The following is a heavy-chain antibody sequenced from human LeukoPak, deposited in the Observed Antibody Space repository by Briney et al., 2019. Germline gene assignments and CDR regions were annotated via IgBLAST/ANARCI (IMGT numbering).Heavy chain of an antibody. D-gene: IGHD3-3*01. J-gene: IGHJ5*02. CDR1: GYSISSGYY. V-gene: IGHV4-38-2*02. CDR2: IYHSGST. Sequence: SETLSLTCTVSGYSISSGYYWGWIRQPPGEGLEWIGSIYHSGSTYYNPSLKSRVTISVDTSKNQFSLKLSSVTAADTAVYYCARAPHWYDFTFDPWGQGTLVTVSS. CDR3: ARAPHWYDFTFDP.